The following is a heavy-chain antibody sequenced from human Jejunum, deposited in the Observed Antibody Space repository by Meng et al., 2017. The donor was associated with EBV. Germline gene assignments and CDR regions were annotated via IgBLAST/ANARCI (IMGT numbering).Heavy chain of an antibody. V-gene: IGHV4-4*02. CDR3: VRGGDYCLVY. D-gene: IGHD2-21*02. Sequence: QVHVPVSGTGLVTPWGPLCLLCAVSGDSIDSRNWWSGVRQSPERGLEWIGEIYYSGSTNYNPSLKSRVTILVDRSENHFSLHLSSVTAADTAVYYCVRGGDYCLVYWGQGTLVTVSS. CDR1: GDSIDSRNW. J-gene: IGHJ4*02. CDR2: IYYSGST.